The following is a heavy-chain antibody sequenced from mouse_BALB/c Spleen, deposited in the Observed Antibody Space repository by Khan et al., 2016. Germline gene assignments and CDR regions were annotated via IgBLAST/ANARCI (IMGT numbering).Heavy chain of an antibody. V-gene: IGHV1S136*01. D-gene: IGHD2-2*01. J-gene: IGHJ2*01. Sequence: VRLQQSGPELVKPGASVKMSCKSSGYTFTSYVMHWVKQKPGQGLEWIGYIDPYNDGIKYNEKFKGRATLTSDKSSSTAYMELSSLTSEDSAVYYWARRGYTGTYFDYWGQGTTLTVSS. CDR1: GYTFTSYV. CDR3: ARRGYTGTYFDY. CDR2: IDPYNDGI.